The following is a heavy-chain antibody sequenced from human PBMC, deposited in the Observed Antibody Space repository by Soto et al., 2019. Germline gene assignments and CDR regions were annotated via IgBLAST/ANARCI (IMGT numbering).Heavy chain of an antibody. V-gene: IGHV4-34*01. J-gene: IGHJ6*02. Sequence: QVQLQQWGAGLLKPSETLSLTCAVSGGSFSGYYWSWIRPPPGKGLEWIGEINHSGRTNYNPSLKSRVTLSVDTSKNQFSLKLSAVAAADTVVYYCARGVRPAARTRYYYYGMEVWGQGTTVTVSS. CDR1: GGSFSGYY. D-gene: IGHD2-2*01. CDR2: INHSGRT. CDR3: ARGVRPAARTRYYYYGMEV.